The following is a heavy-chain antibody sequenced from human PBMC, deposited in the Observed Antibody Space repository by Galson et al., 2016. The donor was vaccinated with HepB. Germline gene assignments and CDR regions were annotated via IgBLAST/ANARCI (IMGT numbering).Heavy chain of an antibody. J-gene: IGHJ4*02. CDR2: IHFSGST. V-gene: IGHV4-61*01. CDR3: ARGKDEYKLGNY. D-gene: IGHD5-24*01. CDR1: GDSVSIGTYY. Sequence: SETLSLTCTVSGDSVSIGTYYWSWIRQPPGKGLEWIGCIHFSGSTHYNPSLTSRVSMSVDTSKNQFSLRLSSVTAADTAVYYCARGKDEYKLGNYWGQGTLVTGSS.